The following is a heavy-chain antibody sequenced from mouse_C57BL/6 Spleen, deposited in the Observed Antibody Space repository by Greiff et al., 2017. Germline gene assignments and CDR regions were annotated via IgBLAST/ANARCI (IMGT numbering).Heavy chain of an antibody. Sequence: VQLVESGAELARPGASVKLSCKASGYTFTSYGISWVKQRTGQGLEWIGEIYPRSGNTYYNEKFKGKATLTADKSSSTAYMELRSLTSEDSAVYFCARGSTVVAREYFDYWGQGTTLTVSS. CDR3: ARGSTVVAREYFDY. J-gene: IGHJ2*01. V-gene: IGHV1-81*01. CDR2: IYPRSGNT. CDR1: GYTFTSYG. D-gene: IGHD1-1*01.